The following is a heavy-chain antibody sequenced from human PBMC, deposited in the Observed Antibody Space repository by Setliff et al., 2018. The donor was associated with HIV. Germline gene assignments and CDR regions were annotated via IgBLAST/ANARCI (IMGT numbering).Heavy chain of an antibody. J-gene: IGHJ3*01. CDR2: ISTSSSHI. V-gene: IGHV3-21*01. CDR3: ARETTGWFGELAAAFDL. CDR1: GFTFSSYS. Sequence: PGGSLRLSCAASGFTFSSYSMNWVRQAPGKGLEWVSSISTSSSHIYSADSLKGRFTISRDNSKNTRYLQMNSLSAEDTAVYYCARETTGWFGELAAAFDLWGQGTLVTVSS. D-gene: IGHD3-10*01.